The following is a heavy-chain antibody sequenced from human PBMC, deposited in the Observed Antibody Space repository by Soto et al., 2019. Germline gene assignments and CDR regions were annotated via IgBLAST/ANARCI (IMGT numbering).Heavy chain of an antibody. CDR3: ARGLSSYCSGGSCYSAWFDP. J-gene: IGHJ5*02. D-gene: IGHD2-15*01. V-gene: IGHV1-8*01. CDR2: MNPNSGNT. CDR1: GYTVTSYD. Sequence: QVQLVQSGAEVKKPGASVKVSCKASGYTVTSYDINWVRQATGQGLEWMGWMNPNSGNTGYAQKFQGRVTMTRNTSISTAYMELSSLRSEDTAVYYCARGLSSYCSGGSCYSAWFDPWGQGTLVTVSS.